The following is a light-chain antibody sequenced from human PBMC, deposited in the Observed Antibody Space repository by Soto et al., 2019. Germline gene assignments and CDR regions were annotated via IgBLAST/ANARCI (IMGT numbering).Light chain of an antibody. J-gene: IGKJ2*01. CDR3: QQYGSSPPYT. CDR2: GSS. Sequence: EVVLTQSPGTLSFSPGERATLSCRASQSVSNNYFAWYQQKPGQAPRLLIFGSSDRSTGIPDRFSGSGSGKDFTLTISRLEPEDFAVYYCQQYGSSPPYTFGQGTKLEIK. CDR1: QSVSNNY. V-gene: IGKV3-20*01.